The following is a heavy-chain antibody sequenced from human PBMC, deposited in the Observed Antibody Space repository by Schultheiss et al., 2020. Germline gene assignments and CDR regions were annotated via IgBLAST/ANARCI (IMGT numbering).Heavy chain of an antibody. CDR3: ARWVAVAGPGGTFDY. D-gene: IGHD6-19*01. CDR2: IYTSGST. Sequence: SETLSLTCAVYGGSFSGYYWSWIRQPAGKGLEWIGRIYTSGSTNYNPSLKSRVTISVDTSKNQFSLKLSSVTAADTAVYYCARWVAVAGPGGTFDYWGQGTLVNVYS. J-gene: IGHJ4*02. V-gene: IGHV4-59*10. CDR1: GGSFSGYY.